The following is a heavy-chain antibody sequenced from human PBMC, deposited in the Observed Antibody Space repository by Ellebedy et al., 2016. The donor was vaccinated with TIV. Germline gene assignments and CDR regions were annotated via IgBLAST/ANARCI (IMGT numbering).Heavy chain of an antibody. J-gene: IGHJ4*02. Sequence: GESLKISCAASGFTFRSYGLHWVRQAPGWGLEWLAVISYDGSDKSYGDSVKGRFTISRDNSKNTLYLQMNSLRVEDTAVYYWAKYSGSYYKFDHWGQGTLVTVSS. CDR1: GFTFRSYG. CDR2: ISYDGSDK. V-gene: IGHV3-30*18. D-gene: IGHD1-26*01. CDR3: AKYSGSYYKFDH.